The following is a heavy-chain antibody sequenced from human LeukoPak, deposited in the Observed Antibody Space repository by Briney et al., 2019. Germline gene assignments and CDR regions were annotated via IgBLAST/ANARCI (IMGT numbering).Heavy chain of an antibody. V-gene: IGHV4-39*01. J-gene: IGHJ4*02. CDR3: ARGFTRRNGGYCSGGSCLRYPYYFDY. Sequence: TSETLSLTCTVSGDSISSSSSYWGWIRQPPGEGLEWIGSIYYSGSTYYNTSLKSRVTISVDTSKNQFSLKLSSVTAADTAVYYCARGFTRRNGGYCSGGSCLRYPYYFDYWGQGTLVTVSS. CDR1: GDSISSSSSY. CDR2: IYYSGST. D-gene: IGHD2-15*01.